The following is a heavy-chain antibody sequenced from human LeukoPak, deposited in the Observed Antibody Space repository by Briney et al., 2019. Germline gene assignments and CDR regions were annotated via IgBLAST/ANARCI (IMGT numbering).Heavy chain of an antibody. CDR1: GFSFSGYS. CDR3: ARWDYRPAMAVEPFDY. CDR2: ISSIGTDM. D-gene: IGHD6-19*01. J-gene: IGHJ4*02. V-gene: IGHV3-21*01. Sequence: PGGSLRLSCEASGFSFSGYSMNWVRQAPGKALEWVSSISSIGTDMFHADSVKGRVTISRDNAKNSLYLQMNSLRAEDTAVYYCARWDYRPAMAVEPFDYWGQGTLVSLST.